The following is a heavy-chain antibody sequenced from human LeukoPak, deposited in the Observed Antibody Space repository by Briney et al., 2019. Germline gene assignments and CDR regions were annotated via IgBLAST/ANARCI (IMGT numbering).Heavy chain of an antibody. V-gene: IGHV1-2*02. Sequence: ASVKVSCKASGYTFTGFYIHWVRQAPGQGLEWMGWINPNSGGTNYAQKFQDRVTMARDTSISTAYMELSSLRSDDTAIYYCARPLTTSGWYFDLWGRGTLVTVSS. CDR1: GYTFTGFY. J-gene: IGHJ2*01. CDR2: INPNSGGT. D-gene: IGHD1-14*01. CDR3: ARPLTTSGWYFDL.